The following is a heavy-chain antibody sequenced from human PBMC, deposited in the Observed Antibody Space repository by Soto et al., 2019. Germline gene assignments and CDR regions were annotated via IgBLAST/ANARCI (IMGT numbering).Heavy chain of an antibody. J-gene: IGHJ4*02. D-gene: IGHD2-15*01. CDR1: GGTFSSYA. CDR2: IIPIFGTA. Sequence: LVKVSCKASGGTFSSYAISWVRQAPGQGLEWMGGIIPIFGTANYAQKFQGRVTITADESTSTAYMELSSLRSEDTAVYYCARDRIVLGYCSGGSCYSMGYWGQGTLVTVSS. V-gene: IGHV1-69*13. CDR3: ARDRIVLGYCSGGSCYSMGY.